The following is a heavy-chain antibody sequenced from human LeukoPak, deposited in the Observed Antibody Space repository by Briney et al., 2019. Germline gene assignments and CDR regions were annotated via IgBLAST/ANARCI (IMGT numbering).Heavy chain of an antibody. V-gene: IGHV3-7*01. D-gene: IGHD3-10*01. CDR1: GFTFSSYW. Sequence: GGSLRLSCAASGFTFSSYWMSWVRQAPGKGLEWVATIRQDGSQKYYVDSVKGRFTISRDNAKNSLYLQMNSLRAEDTAVYYCTPHWITMVRGVTDYWGQGTLVTVSS. CDR2: IRQDGSQK. CDR3: TPHWITMVRGVTDY. J-gene: IGHJ4*02.